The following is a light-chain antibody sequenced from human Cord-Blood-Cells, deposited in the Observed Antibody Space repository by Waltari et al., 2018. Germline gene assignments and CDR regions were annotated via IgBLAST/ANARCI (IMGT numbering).Light chain of an antibody. V-gene: IGKV1-5*01. Sequence: DIQMTQSPSTLSASVGDRVTITCRASQSISSWLALYQQKPGKAPKILIYDASSLESGVPSRFSGSVSGTECTLTISSLQPDDFATYDCQQYNSYSQTFGQGTKVEIK. CDR1: QSISSW. CDR2: DAS. CDR3: QQYNSYSQT. J-gene: IGKJ1*01.